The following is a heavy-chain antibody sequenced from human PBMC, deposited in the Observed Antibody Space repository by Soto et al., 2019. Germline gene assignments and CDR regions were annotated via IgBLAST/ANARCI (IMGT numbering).Heavy chain of an antibody. CDR1: GGSISSSSYY. J-gene: IGHJ4*02. CDR2: IYYSGST. V-gene: IGHV4-39*01. Sequence: SETLSLTCTVSGGSISSSSYYWGWIRQPPGKGREWIGSIYYSGSTYYNPSLKSRVTISVDTSKNQFSLKLSSLTAADTAVYYCARHPLSDYDDYWGQGTLVTVSS. CDR3: ARHPLSDYDDY.